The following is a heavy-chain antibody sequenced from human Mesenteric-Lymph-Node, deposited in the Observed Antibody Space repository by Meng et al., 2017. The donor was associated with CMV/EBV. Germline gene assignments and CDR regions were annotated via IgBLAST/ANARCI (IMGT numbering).Heavy chain of an antibody. CDR2: FNPTAGSI. D-gene: IGHD5/OR15-5a*01. CDR1: FTNYY. J-gene: IGHJ6*02. CDR3: ARAGYSVYGNNYNGMDV. V-gene: IGHV1-46*01. Sequence: FTNYYMNWVRQAPGQGPEWMGVFNPTAGSITYAQKFQGRVTMTSDRSTSTIHLELYSLRSDDTAVYYCARAGYSVYGNNYNGMDVWGQGTTVTVSS.